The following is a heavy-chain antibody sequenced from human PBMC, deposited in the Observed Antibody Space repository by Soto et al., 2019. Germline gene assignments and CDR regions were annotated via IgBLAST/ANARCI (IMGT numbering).Heavy chain of an antibody. V-gene: IGHV3-33*01. J-gene: IGHJ4*02. CDR3: GSTSSSRDSGIDY. CDR2: IWYDGSNK. Sequence: QVQLVESGGGVVQPGRSLRLSCAASGFTFSSYGMHWVRQAPGKGLEWVAVIWYDGSNKDYADSVKGRFTISRDNTKKALYLQMTTLRAGDTAVYYCGSTSSSRDSGIDYWGEVPLVTVAA. CDR1: GFTFSSYG. D-gene: IGHD6-13*01.